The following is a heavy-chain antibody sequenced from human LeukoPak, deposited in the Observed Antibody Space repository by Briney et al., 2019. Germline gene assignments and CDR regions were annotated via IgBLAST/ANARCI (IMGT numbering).Heavy chain of an antibody. J-gene: IGHJ4*02. CDR1: GDSITSTTYY. V-gene: IGHV4-39*01. CDR3: ARSTSGSYFWADK. D-gene: IGHD1-26*01. Sequence: PSETLCLTCTVSGDSITSTTYYWGWIRQSPGKGLEWIGSIYYSGSTYYNPSLKSRVTISVDTSKSQFSLKLTSVTAADMAVYYCARSTSGSYFWADKWGQGTLVTVSS. CDR2: IYYSGST.